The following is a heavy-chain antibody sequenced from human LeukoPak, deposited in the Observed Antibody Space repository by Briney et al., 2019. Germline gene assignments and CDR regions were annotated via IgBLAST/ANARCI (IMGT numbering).Heavy chain of an antibody. CDR2: IYYTGTT. J-gene: IGHJ3*02. CDR3: ASSTTETTYAFNI. V-gene: IGHV4-39*07. Sequence: SETLSLTCTVSGSYISSSSYSWGWIRQPPGKGLEWIGNIYYTGTTYSNPSLKSRVTISVDTSKNQFSLKLSSVTAADTAVYYCASSTTETTYAFNIWGQGTMVTVSS. CDR1: GSYISSSSYS. D-gene: IGHD1-1*01.